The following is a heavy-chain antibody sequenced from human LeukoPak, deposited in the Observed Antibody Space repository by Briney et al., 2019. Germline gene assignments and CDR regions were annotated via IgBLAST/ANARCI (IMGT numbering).Heavy chain of an antibody. CDR3: ARAYSKTGRNYCMDV. J-gene: IGHJ6*03. D-gene: IGHD4-11*01. Sequence: SETLSLTCAVYGGSFSGYYWSWIRQPPGKGLEWIGEINHSGSTNYNPSLKSRVTISVDTSKNQFSLKLSSVTAADTAVYYCARAYSKTGRNYCMDVWGKGTTVTVSS. V-gene: IGHV4-34*01. CDR2: INHSGST. CDR1: GGSFSGYY.